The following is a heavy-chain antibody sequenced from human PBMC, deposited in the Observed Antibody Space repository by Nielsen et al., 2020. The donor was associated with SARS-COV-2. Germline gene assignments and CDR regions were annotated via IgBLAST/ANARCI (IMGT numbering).Heavy chain of an antibody. V-gene: IGHV1-3*01. D-gene: IGHD2-2*02. Sequence: ASVKVSCKASGYTFTSYAMHWVRQAPGQRLEWMGWINAGNGNTKYSQKFQGRVTITRDTSASTAYMELSSLRSEDTAVYYCASRGPLYGDYYYYMDVWGKGTTVTVSS. CDR2: INAGNGNT. J-gene: IGHJ6*03. CDR1: GYTFTSYA. CDR3: ASRGPLYGDYYYYMDV.